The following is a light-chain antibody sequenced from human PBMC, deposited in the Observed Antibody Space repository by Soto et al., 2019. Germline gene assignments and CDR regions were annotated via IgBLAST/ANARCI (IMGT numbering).Light chain of an antibody. V-gene: IGKV3-15*01. CDR3: QQYNNWPPYP. Sequence: EIVMTQSPATLSVSPGERATFSCRASQSVSSNLAWYQQKPGQAPRLLMYGASTRATGIPARFSGSGSGTEFTFTISSLQSEDFAVYYCQQYNNWPPYPFGQGTKLEIK. CDR2: GAS. J-gene: IGKJ2*01. CDR1: QSVSSN.